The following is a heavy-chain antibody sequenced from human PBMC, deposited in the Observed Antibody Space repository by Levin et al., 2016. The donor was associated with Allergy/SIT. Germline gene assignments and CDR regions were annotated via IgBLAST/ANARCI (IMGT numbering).Heavy chain of an antibody. J-gene: IGHJ3*02. D-gene: IGHD6-13*01. Sequence: VRQMPGKGLEWISYISGSGSFTDYADSVKGRFTISRDNAKNSLYLQMNSLRAEDTAVYYCARVANSRAFDIWGQGTMVTVSS. V-gene: IGHV3-11*05. CDR3: ARVANSRAFDI. CDR2: ISGSGSFT.